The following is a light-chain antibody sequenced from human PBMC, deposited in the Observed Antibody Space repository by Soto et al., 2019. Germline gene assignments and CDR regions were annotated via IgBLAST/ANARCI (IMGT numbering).Light chain of an antibody. V-gene: IGKV3-20*01. CDR1: QNVNNHY. J-gene: IGKJ2*01. CDR3: QQFGSLPYT. Sequence: ENVLTQSPGTLSLSPGERATLSCRASQNVNNHYLAWYQHKPGQAPRLLIYGASRRAAAIPDRFSGSGSGTDFTLSISRLEPEDVAVYHCQQFGSLPYTFGQGTKLEI. CDR2: GAS.